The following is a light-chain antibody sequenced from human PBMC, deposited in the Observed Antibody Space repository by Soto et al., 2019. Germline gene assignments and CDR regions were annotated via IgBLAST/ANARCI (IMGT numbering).Light chain of an antibody. Sequence: QSVLTQPASVSGSPGQSITISCTGTSSDVGGYNYVSWYQQHPGKAPKLMIYDVSNRPSGVSNRFSGSKSGNTASLTISGLQAEDEADYYCSSYTSSSHVVFGGGTKLPV. CDR1: SSDVGGYNY. CDR3: SSYTSSSHVV. J-gene: IGLJ2*01. CDR2: DVS. V-gene: IGLV2-14*01.